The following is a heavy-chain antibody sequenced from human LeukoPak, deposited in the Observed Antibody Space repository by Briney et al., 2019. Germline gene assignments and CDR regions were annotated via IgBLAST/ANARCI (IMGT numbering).Heavy chain of an antibody. J-gene: IGHJ4*02. CDR2: IYYSGST. CDR1: GGSISSSSYY. CDR3: ASDSSGYYDFNY. Sequence: PSETLSLTCTVSGGSISSSSYYWGWIRQPPGKGLEWIGSIYYSGSTYYNPSLKSRVAISVDTSKNQFSLKMTSVTAADTAVYYCASDSSGYYDFNYWGQGTLVTVSS. D-gene: IGHD3-22*01. V-gene: IGHV4-39*07.